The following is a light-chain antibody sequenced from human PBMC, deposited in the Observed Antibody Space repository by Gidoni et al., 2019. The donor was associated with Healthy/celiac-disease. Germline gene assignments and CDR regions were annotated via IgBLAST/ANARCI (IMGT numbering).Light chain of an antibody. CDR3: QQYNNWPPLT. V-gene: IGKV3-15*01. CDR1: QSVSSN. J-gene: IGKJ4*01. Sequence: EIVMTQSPATLSVSPGERATRSCRDSQSVSSNLAWYQQTRGQAPRLLIYGASTRATGIPSRFSGSGSGTEFTLTISSLQSEDFAVYYCQQYNNWPPLTFGGGTKVEIK. CDR2: GAS.